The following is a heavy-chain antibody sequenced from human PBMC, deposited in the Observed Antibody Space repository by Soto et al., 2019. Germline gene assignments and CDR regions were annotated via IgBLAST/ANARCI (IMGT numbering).Heavy chain of an antibody. CDR3: ARESHEIEGVSVSVIGPFNSFDP. Sequence: QVQLVQSGAEVKKPGSSVRVSCKTSGGSFSNYGISWVRQAPGQGLEWMGEINPVFGPANYARKFQGRLTITADRSTRTAYMDPTRLTSDDTAVYDLARESHEIEGVSVSVIGPFNSFDPWGQGTLVTVTS. V-gene: IGHV1-69*06. D-gene: IGHD3-16*02. J-gene: IGHJ5*02. CDR2: INPVFGPA. CDR1: GGSFSNYG.